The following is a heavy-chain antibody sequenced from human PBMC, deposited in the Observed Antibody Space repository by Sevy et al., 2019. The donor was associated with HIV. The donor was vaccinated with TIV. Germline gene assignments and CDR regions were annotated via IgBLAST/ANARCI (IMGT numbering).Heavy chain of an antibody. Sequence: GGSLRLSCAVSGFSFSHYWMTWVRQAPGKGLEWVANTKPDGSEKYYVDSVKGRFTISRDNAKNSLYLQMSSLGVEDTAIYYCARGRGWCDYWGQGIMVTVSS. CDR2: TKPDGSEK. D-gene: IGHD6-19*01. V-gene: IGHV3-7*03. CDR3: ARGRGWCDY. CDR1: GFSFSHYW. J-gene: IGHJ4*02.